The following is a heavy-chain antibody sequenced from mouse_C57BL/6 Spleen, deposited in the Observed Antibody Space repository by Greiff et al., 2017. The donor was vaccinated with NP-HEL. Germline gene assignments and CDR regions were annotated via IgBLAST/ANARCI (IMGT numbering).Heavy chain of an antibody. V-gene: IGHV5-9*01. J-gene: IGHJ2*01. CDR1: GFTFSSYT. Sequence: EVKLMESGGGLVKPGGSLKLSCAASGFTFSSYTMSWVRQTPEKRLEWVATISGGGGNTYYPDSVKGRFTISRDNAKNTLYLQMSSLRSEDTALYYCARRGFPYYFDYWGQGTTLTVSS. CDR3: ARRGFPYYFDY. CDR2: ISGGGGNT.